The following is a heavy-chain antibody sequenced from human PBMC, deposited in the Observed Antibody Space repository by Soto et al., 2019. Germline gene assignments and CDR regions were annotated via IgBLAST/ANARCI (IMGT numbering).Heavy chain of an antibody. D-gene: IGHD5-12*01. CDR1: GGSISSYY. CDR2: IYYSGST. CDR3: ARRVATIPYYYYYYMDV. J-gene: IGHJ6*03. Sequence: SETLSLTCTVSGGSISSYYWSWIRQPPGKGLEWIGYIYYSGSTNYNPSLKSRVTISVDTSKNQFSLKLSSVTAVDTAVYYCARRVATIPYYYYYYMDVWGKGTTVTVSS. V-gene: IGHV4-59*08.